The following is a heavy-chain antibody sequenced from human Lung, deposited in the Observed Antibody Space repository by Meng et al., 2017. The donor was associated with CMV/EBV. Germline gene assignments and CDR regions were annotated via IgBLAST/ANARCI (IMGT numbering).Heavy chain of an antibody. V-gene: IGHV1-18*01. CDR1: GYRFATYR. CDR3: AREVHYYDSHGIDY. CDR2: MSSHNGNT. J-gene: IGHJ4*02. Sequence: ASGYRFATYRISWVRLVPGQGLEWVGWMSSHNGNTNYGEKFQGRVTMTMHTSTNAAHMDLRDLRSDDTAVYFCAREVHYYDSHGIDYWGQGTLVTVSS. D-gene: IGHD3-22*01.